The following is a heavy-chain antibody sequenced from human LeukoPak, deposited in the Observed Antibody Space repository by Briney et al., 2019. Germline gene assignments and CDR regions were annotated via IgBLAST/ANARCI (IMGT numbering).Heavy chain of an antibody. D-gene: IGHD1-26*01. CDR3: VSYRPSNWIDP. CDR1: GFTFSSYW. Sequence: GSLRLSCAASGFTFSSYWMQWVRQAPGKGLVLVSRINSDGSSTSYADSVKGRFTISRDNAKNTLYLQMNSLRAEDTAVYYCVSYRPSNWIDPWGPGTLVTVSS. CDR2: INSDGSST. J-gene: IGHJ5*02. V-gene: IGHV3-74*01.